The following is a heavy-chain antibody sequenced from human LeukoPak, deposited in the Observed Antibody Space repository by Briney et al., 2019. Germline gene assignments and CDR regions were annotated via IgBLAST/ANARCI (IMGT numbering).Heavy chain of an antibody. J-gene: IGHJ5*01. CDR1: GGTFSSYA. CDR3: ARDRPYCSSTSCSTPTNWFDS. D-gene: IGHD2-2*02. Sequence: ASVKVSCKASGGTFSSYAISWVRQAPGQGLEWMGGIIPIFGTANYAQKFQGRVTITADESTSTAYMELSSLRSEDTAVYYCARDRPYCSSTSCSTPTNWFDSWGQGTLVTVSS. CDR2: IIPIFGTA. V-gene: IGHV1-69*13.